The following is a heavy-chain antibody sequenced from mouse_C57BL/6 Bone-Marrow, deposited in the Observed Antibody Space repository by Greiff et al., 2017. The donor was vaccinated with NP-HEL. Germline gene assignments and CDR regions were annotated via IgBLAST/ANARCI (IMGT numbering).Heavy chain of an antibody. CDR1: GYSITSGYY. V-gene: IGHV3-6*01. CDR2: ISYDGSN. CDR3: ARWLLPYYYAMDY. Sequence: VQLKESGPGLVKPSQSLSLTCSVTGYSITSGYYWNWIRQFPGNKLEWMGYISYDGSNNYNPSLKNRISITRDTSKNQFFLKLNSVTTEDTATYYCARWLLPYYYAMDYWGQGTSVTVSS. D-gene: IGHD2-3*01. J-gene: IGHJ4*01.